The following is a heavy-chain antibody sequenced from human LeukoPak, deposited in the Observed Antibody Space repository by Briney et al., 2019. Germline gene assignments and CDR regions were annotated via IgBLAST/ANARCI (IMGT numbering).Heavy chain of an antibody. J-gene: IGHJ4*02. CDR1: GGSISSSNW. CDR2: VYHSGDT. Sequence: SETLSLTCAVSGGSISSSNWWGWVRQPPGKGLEWIGEVYHSGDTNYNPSLKSRVTISADKSNNLFSLRLNSVTAADTAVFYCARGVLVGATGYYFNYWGQGTLVTVSS. D-gene: IGHD1-26*01. CDR3: ARGVLVGATGYYFNY. V-gene: IGHV4-4*02.